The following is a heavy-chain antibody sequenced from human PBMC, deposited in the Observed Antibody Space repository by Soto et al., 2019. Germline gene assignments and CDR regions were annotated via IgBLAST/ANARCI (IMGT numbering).Heavy chain of an antibody. Sequence: SETLSLTCAVYGGSFSGYYWSWIRQPPGKGLEWIGEINHSGSTNYNPSLKSRVTISVDTSKNQFSLKLSSVTAADTAVYYCARGPSFTSAAIQVETGWFDPWGQGTLVTVSS. J-gene: IGHJ5*02. CDR3: ARGPSFTSAAIQVETGWFDP. D-gene: IGHD2-2*01. CDR2: INHSGST. CDR1: GGSFSGYY. V-gene: IGHV4-34*01.